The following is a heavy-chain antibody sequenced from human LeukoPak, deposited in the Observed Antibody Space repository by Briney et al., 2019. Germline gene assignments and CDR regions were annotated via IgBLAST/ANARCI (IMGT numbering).Heavy chain of an antibody. D-gene: IGHD3-3*01. Sequence: SQTLPLTCTVSGGSISSGSYYWSWIRQPAGKGLEWIGRIYASGSTNYNPSLKSRVTISVDTSKNQFSLKLSSVTAADTAVYYCASFHRSGTDYWGQGTLVTVSP. CDR2: IYASGST. CDR3: ASFHRSGTDY. J-gene: IGHJ4*02. CDR1: GGSISSGSYY. V-gene: IGHV4-61*02.